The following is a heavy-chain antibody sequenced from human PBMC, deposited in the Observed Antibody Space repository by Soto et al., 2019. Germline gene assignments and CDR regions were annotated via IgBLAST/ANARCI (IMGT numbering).Heavy chain of an antibody. CDR3: ASFNVSGPPRPYPLVVDY. CDR2: MNPNSGNT. V-gene: IGHV1-8*01. J-gene: IGHJ4*02. D-gene: IGHD3-10*01. CDR1: GYTFTSYD. Sequence: SVKVSCKASGYTFTSYDINWVRQATGQGLEWMGWMNPNSGNTGYAQKFQGRVTMTRNTSISTAYMELSSLRSEDTAVYYCASFNVSGPPRPYPLVVDYWGQGTLVPVSS.